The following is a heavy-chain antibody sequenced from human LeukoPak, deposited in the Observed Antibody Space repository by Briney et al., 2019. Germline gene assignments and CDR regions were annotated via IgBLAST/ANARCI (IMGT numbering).Heavy chain of an antibody. CDR3: ARDAGLLWFGDGAFDI. D-gene: IGHD3-10*01. CDR2: IRSGSTTI. V-gene: IGHV3-48*01. Sequence: GGSLRLSCVGSGFNFSTYSMNWVRQAPGKGLEWVSYIRSGSTTIYYADSVKGRFSISRDNAKNSLYLQMNSLRAEDTAIYYCARDAGLLWFGDGAFDIWGQGTMVTVSS. CDR1: GFNFSTYS. J-gene: IGHJ3*02.